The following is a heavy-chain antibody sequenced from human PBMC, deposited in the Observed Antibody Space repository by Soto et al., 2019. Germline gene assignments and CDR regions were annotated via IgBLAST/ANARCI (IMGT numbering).Heavy chain of an antibody. D-gene: IGHD2-15*01. CDR1: GFTFSTYA. Sequence: PGGSLRLSCAASGFTFSTYAMHWVRQAPGKGLVWVAVISYDGSNKYYEDSVKGQFTISRDNSKNTLYLQVNSLRVEDTAVYYCARGGYYLGSPGFYHERDDAFDIWGQGTMVTVSS. CDR2: ISYDGSNK. J-gene: IGHJ3*02. V-gene: IGHV3-30-3*01. CDR3: ARGGYYLGSPGFYHERDDAFDI.